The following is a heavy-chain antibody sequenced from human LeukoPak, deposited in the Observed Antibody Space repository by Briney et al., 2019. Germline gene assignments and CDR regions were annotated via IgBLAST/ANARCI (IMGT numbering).Heavy chain of an antibody. Sequence: GGSLRLSCAASGFTFSSYSMNWVRQAPGKGLEWVSSISSSSSYIYYADSVKGRFTISRDNAKNSLYLQMNSLRAEDMALYYCAKGPTRQLVWPLAMAFDIWGQGTMVTVSS. CDR3: AKGPTRQLVWPLAMAFDI. CDR1: GFTFSSYS. CDR2: ISSSSSYI. J-gene: IGHJ3*02. D-gene: IGHD6-6*01. V-gene: IGHV3-21*04.